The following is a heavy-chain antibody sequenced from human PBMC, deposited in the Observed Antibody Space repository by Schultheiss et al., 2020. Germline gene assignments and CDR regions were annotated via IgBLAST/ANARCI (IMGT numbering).Heavy chain of an antibody. J-gene: IGHJ4*02. Sequence: SSSSYYWGWIRQPPGKGLEWVSAISGSGGSTYYADSVKGRFTISRDNSKNTLYLQMNSLRAEDTAVYYCTRRGGNDCWGQGTLVTVSS. CDR1: SSSSYY. CDR2: ISGSGGST. CDR3: TRRGGNDC. V-gene: IGHV3-23*01.